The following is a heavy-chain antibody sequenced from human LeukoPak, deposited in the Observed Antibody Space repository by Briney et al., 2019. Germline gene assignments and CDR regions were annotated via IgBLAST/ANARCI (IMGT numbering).Heavy chain of an antibody. J-gene: IGHJ4*02. V-gene: IGHV4-61*02. CDR3: ARDLIGAVADI. D-gene: IGHD6-19*01. CDR2: IYTSGST. Sequence: SETLSLTCTVSGGSISSGNYFWSWVRQPAGKGLGWIGRIYTSGSTNYNPSLKSRVTISVDTSKNQFSLKLSSVTAADTAVYYCARDLIGAVADIWGQGTLVTVSS. CDR1: GGSISSGNYF.